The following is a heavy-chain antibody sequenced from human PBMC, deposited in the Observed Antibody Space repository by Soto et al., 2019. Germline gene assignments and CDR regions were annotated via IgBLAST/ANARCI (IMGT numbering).Heavy chain of an antibody. CDR3: AREGPRWELLPDAFDI. J-gene: IGHJ3*02. D-gene: IGHD1-26*01. CDR2: INPSGGST. V-gene: IGHV1-46*01. Sequence: GASVKVSCKASGYTFTSYYMHWVRQAPGQGLEWMGIINPSGGSTSYAQKFQGRVTMTRDTSTSTVYMKLSSMRSEDTAVYYCAREGPRWELLPDAFDIWGQGTMVTVSS. CDR1: GYTFTSYY.